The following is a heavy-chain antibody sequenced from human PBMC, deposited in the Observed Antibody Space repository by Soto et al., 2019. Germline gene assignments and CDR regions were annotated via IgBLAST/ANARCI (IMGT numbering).Heavy chain of an antibody. CDR3: AKDFRYSSSGLHFDY. CDR1: GFTFSSYG. Sequence: QVQLVESGGGVVQPGRSLRLSCAASGFTFSSYGMHWVRQAPGSGLEWVAVISYDGSNKYYADSVKGRFTISRDNSKNTLYLQMNSLRAEDTAVYYCAKDFRYSSSGLHFDYWGQGTLVTVSS. J-gene: IGHJ4*02. CDR2: ISYDGSNK. V-gene: IGHV3-30*18. D-gene: IGHD6-6*01.